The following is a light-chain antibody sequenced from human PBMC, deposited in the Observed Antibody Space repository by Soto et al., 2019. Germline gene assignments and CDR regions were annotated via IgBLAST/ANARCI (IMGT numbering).Light chain of an antibody. CDR3: SSYTASSTFV. CDR1: SSVVGSCQY. Sequence: QPALTQPASVSRSPGQSITISCTGTSSVVGSCQYDSWYQRSPGKAPKFMICEVSKRPSGVSNRFSASKSGNTASLTLSWLQAEDEADSYCSSYTASSTFVFGTGTKVTVL. V-gene: IGLV2-14*01. CDR2: EVS. J-gene: IGLJ1*01.